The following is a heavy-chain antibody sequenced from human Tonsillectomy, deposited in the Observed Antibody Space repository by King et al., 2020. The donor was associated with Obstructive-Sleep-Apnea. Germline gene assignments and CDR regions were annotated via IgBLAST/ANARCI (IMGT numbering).Heavy chain of an antibody. CDR2: ITSKAYGGTT. J-gene: IGHJ4*02. Sequence: VQLVESGGGLVQPGRSLRLSCTASGFMFGDFSMSWFRQAPGKGLEWVGFITSKAYGGTTEYAASVKGRFTISRDDSKTIAYLQMNSLKPEDTAVYYCARKYYYDSPGNAVDYWGQGTLVTVSS. V-gene: IGHV3-49*03. CDR3: ARKYYYDSPGNAVDY. CDR1: GFMFGDFS. D-gene: IGHD3-22*01.